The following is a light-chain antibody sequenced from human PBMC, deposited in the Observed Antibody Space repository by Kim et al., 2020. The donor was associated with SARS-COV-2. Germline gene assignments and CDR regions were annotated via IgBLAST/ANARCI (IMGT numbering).Light chain of an antibody. V-gene: IGLV2-14*04. J-gene: IGLJ3*02. CDR3: NSYTSSSSWV. CDR1: SSDVGGYKY. CDR2: DVN. Sequence: GKSITISCAGTSSDVGGYKYVSWYQQYPGKAPKLIIYDVNKRPSGVSNRFSGSKSGNTASLTISGLQAEDEADYYCNSYTSSSSWVFGGGTQLTVL.